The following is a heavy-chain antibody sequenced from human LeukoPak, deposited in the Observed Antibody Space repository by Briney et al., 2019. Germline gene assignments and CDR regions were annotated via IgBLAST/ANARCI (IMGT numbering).Heavy chain of an antibody. V-gene: IGHV1-2*02. D-gene: IGHD6-19*01. CDR2: INPNSGGT. J-gene: IGHJ4*02. CDR3: ARDGDIAVGFFDC. CDR1: GYTFTGYY. Sequence: ASVKVSCKASGYTFTGYYIHWVRQAPGPGLEWMGWINPNSGGTNYVQKFQGRVTMTRDTSISTAYMELSRLRSDDTAVYYCARDGDIAVGFFDCWGQGTLVTVSS.